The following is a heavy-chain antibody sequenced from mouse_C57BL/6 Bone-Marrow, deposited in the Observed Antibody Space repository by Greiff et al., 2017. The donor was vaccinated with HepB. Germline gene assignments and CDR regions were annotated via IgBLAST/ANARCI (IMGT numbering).Heavy chain of an antibody. V-gene: IGHV1-18*01. CDR2: INPNNGGT. CDR3: ARGTVVATSRYFDY. CDR1: GYTFTDYN. J-gene: IGHJ2*01. Sequence: VQLKQSGPELVKPGASVKIPCKASGYTFTDYNMDWVKQSHGKSLEWIGDINPNNGGTIYNQKFKGKATLTVDKSSSTAYMELRSLTSEDTAVDYGARGTVVATSRYFDYWGQGTTLTVSS. D-gene: IGHD1-1*01.